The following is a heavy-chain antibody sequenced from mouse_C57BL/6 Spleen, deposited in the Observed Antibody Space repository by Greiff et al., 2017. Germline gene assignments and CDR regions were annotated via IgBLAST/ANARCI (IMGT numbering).Heavy chain of an antibody. J-gene: IGHJ3*01. CDR1: GYTFTSYW. D-gene: IGHD2-5*01. V-gene: IGHV1-64*01. Sequence: QVQLKQPGAELVKPGASVKLSCKASGYTFTSYWMHWVKQRPGQGLEWIGMIHPNSGSTNYNEKFKSKATLTVDKSSSTAYMQLSSLTSEDSAVYYCARKDSNYDAWFAYWGQGTLVTVAA. CDR3: ARKDSNYDAWFAY. CDR2: IHPNSGST.